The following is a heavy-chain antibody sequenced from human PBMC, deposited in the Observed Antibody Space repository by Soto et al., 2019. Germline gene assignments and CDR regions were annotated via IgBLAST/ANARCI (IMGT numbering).Heavy chain of an antibody. CDR1: GYSFTSYA. J-gene: IGHJ4*02. V-gene: IGHV1-3*01. Sequence: ASVKVSCKASGYSFTSYAIHWVRQAPGQRLEWMGWINAGNGNTKIPQKFQGRVTMTTDTSTSTAYMELRSLRSDDTAVYYCATRSPAFDYWGQGTLVTVSS. CDR2: INAGNGNT. CDR3: ATRSPAFDY.